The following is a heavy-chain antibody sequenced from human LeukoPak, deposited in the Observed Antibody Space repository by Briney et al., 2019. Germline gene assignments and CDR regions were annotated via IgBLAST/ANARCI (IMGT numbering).Heavy chain of an antibody. J-gene: IGHJ5*02. CDR2: ISAYNGNT. CDR1: GYTFTSYG. D-gene: IGHD3-10*01. CDR3: ARDKGSITMVRGVNYWFDP. V-gene: IGHV1-18*01. Sequence: ASVKVSCKASGYTFTSYGISWVRQAPGQGLEWMGWISAYNGNTNYAQKLQGRVTMTTDTSTSTAYMELRSLRSDDTAVYYCARDKGSITMVRGVNYWFDPWGRGTLVTVSS.